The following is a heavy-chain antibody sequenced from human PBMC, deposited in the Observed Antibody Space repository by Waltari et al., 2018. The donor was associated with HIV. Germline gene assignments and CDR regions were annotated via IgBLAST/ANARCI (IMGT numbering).Heavy chain of an antibody. J-gene: IGHJ4*02. D-gene: IGHD4-17*01. CDR2: IYYSGST. V-gene: IGHV4-39*01. CDR1: GGSISSSSYY. Sequence: QLQLQESGPGLVKPSETLSLTCTVSGGSISSSSYYWGWIRQPQGKGLEWIGSIYYSGSTYYNPSLKSRVTISVDTSKNQFSLKLSSVTAADTAVYYCARPNPHGGPLIGGDSHYFDCWGQGTLVTVSS. CDR3: ARPNPHGGPLIGGDSHYFDC.